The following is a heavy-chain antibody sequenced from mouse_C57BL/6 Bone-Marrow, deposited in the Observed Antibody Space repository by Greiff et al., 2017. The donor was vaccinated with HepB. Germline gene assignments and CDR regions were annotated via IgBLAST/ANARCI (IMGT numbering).Heavy chain of an antibody. CDR2: ISSGSSTI. CDR3: ARTGGSSLWFAY. Sequence: EVQVVESGGGLVKPGGSLKLSCAASGFTFSDYGMHWVRQAPEKGLEWVAYISSGSSTIYYADTVKGRFTISRDNAKNTLFLQMTSLRSEDTAMYYCARTGGSSLWFAYWGQGTLVTVSA. V-gene: IGHV5-17*01. D-gene: IGHD1-1*01. CDR1: GFTFSDYG. J-gene: IGHJ3*01.